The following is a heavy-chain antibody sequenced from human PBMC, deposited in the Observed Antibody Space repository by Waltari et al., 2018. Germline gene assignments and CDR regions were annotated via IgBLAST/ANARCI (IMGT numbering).Heavy chain of an antibody. Sequence: QVQLVQSGAEVKKPGSSVKVSCKASGGTFSSYAISWVRQAPGQGLEWIATMYYNGAIQYNPSLKSRVTMSIDTSKNQFSLNLRSVTAADTAMYFCAREVLGRGTMLRGVQDFWGQGILVTVSS. CDR3: AREVLGRGTMLRGVQDF. D-gene: IGHD3-10*01. J-gene: IGHJ4*02. CDR1: GGTFSSYA. CDR2: MYYNGAI. V-gene: IGHV1-69*08.